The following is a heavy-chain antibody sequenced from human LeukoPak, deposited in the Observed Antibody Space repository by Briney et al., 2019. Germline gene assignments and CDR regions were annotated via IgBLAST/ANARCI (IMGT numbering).Heavy chain of an antibody. D-gene: IGHD3-10*01. CDR1: GFTFSNAW. J-gene: IGHJ4*02. CDR3: TTAPYYYGSGSSPFDY. CDR2: IKSKTDGWTT. V-gene: IGHV3-15*01. Sequence: GGSLRLSCAASGFTFSNAWMSWVRKAPGKGLEWVGRIKSKTDGWTTDYAAPVKGRFTISRDDSKNTLYLQMNSLKTEDTAVYYCTTAPYYYGSGSSPFDYWGQGTLVTVSS.